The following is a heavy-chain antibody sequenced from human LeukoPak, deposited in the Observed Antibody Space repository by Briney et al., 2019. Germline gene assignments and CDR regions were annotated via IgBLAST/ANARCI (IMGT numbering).Heavy chain of an antibody. CDR3: ARDYSGSYPIDY. CDR1: GFTFSSYS. V-gene: IGHV3-21*01. CDR2: ISSSSSYI. J-gene: IGHJ4*02. Sequence: GRSLRLSCAASGFTFSSYSMNWVRQAPGKGLEWVSSISSSSSYIYYADSVKGRFTISRDNAKNSLYLQMNSLRAEDTAVYYCARDYSGSYPIDYWGQGTLVTVS. D-gene: IGHD1-26*01.